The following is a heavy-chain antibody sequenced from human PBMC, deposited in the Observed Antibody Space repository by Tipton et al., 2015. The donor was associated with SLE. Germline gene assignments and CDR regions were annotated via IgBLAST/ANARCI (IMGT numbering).Heavy chain of an antibody. V-gene: IGHV3-21*01. CDR3: ARDRNGGYENYYYYGMDV. D-gene: IGHD5-12*01. J-gene: IGHJ6*02. CDR1: GFTFSSYA. CDR2: ISSSSTYI. Sequence: SLRLSCAASGFTFSSYAMSWVRQAPGKGLEWVSSISSSSTYINYVDSVKGRFTISRDNAKHSLYLQMTSLRAEDTAVYYCARDRNGGYENYYYYGMDVWGQGTTVTVSS.